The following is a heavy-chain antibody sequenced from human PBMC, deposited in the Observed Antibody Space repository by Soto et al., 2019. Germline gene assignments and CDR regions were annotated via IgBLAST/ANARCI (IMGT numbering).Heavy chain of an antibody. CDR1: GGSISDFY. CDR3: ARVGGLAARTFDY. D-gene: IGHD6-6*01. Sequence: VSGGSISDFYWSWIRQPPGKGLEWIGYIYYSGSTNYNPSLKSRVTISVDTSKNQFSLNLRSMSPADTAVYYCARVGGLAARTFDYWGPGTLVTVSS. CDR2: IYYSGST. V-gene: IGHV4-59*01. J-gene: IGHJ4*02.